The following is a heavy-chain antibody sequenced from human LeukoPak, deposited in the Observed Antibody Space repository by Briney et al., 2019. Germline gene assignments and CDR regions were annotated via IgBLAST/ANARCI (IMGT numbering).Heavy chain of an antibody. D-gene: IGHD3-10*01. J-gene: IGHJ4*02. Sequence: GASVKVSCKASGFTFTSSVVQWVRQARGHRFEWIGWIVVGSGNTNYAQKFQERVTITRDMSTSTAYMELSSLRFEDTAVYYCAADRAGSYLRFVYWGQGTPVTVSS. CDR1: GFTFTSSV. CDR3: AADRAGSYLRFVY. V-gene: IGHV1-58*01. CDR2: IVVGSGNT.